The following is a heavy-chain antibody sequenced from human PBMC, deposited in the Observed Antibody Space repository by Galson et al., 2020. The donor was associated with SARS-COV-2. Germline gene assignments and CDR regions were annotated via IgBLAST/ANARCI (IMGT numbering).Heavy chain of an antibody. CDR1: GGSFSGYY. V-gene: IGHV4-34*01. CDR2: INHSGST. Sequence: SETLSLTCAVYGGSFSGYYWSWIRKPPGKGLEWIGEINHSGSTNYNPSLKSRVTISVDTSKNQFSLKLSSVTAADTAVYYCARFYYYDSSGYYPGDYWGQGTLVTVSS. D-gene: IGHD3-22*01. CDR3: ARFYYYDSSGYYPGDY. J-gene: IGHJ4*02.